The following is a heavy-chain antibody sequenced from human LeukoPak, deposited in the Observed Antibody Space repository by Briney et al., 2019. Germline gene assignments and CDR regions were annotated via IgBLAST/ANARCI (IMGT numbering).Heavy chain of an antibody. CDR1: GFTFSSYA. CDR3: AKVGDFSGSFYYFDY. Sequence: GASLRLSCAASGFTFSSYAMSWVRQAPGKGLEWVSAISGSGGSTYYADSVKGRLTISRDNSKNTLYLQMNSLRAEDTAVYYCAKVGDFSGSFYYFDYWGQGTLVTVSS. V-gene: IGHV3-23*01. J-gene: IGHJ4*02. D-gene: IGHD1-26*01. CDR2: ISGSGGST.